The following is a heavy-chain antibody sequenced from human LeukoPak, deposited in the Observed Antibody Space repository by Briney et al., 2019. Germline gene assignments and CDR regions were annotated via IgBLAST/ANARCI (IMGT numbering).Heavy chain of an antibody. D-gene: IGHD1-1*01. CDR2: INPNSGGT. Sequence: ASVKVSCKASGYTFTGYYMHWVRQAPGQGLEWMGWINPNSGGTNYAQKFQGRVTMTRDTSISTAYMELSRLRSDDTAVYYCAGEGGYNSGDPFDIWGQGTMVTVSS. CDR3: AGEGGYNSGDPFDI. J-gene: IGHJ3*02. CDR1: GYTFTGYY. V-gene: IGHV1-2*02.